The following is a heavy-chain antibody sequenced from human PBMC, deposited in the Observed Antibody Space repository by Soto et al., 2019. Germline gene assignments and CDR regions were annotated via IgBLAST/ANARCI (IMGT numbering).Heavy chain of an antibody. CDR2: IIPIFGTA. J-gene: IGHJ6*02. CDR3: ATRRDGYNYYYYGMDV. V-gene: IGHV1-69*01. Sequence: QVQLVQSGAEVKKPGSSVKVSCKASGGTFSSYAISWVRQAPGQGLEWMGGIIPIFGTANYAQKFQGRVTITADEXXSXAYMELSSLRSEDTAVYYCATRRDGYNYYYYGMDVWGQGTTVTVSS. D-gene: IGHD5-12*01. CDR1: GGTFSSYA.